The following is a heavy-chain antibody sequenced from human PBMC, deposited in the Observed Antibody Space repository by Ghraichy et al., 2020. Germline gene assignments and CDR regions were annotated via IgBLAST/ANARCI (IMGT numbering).Heavy chain of an antibody. D-gene: IGHD2/OR15-2a*01. V-gene: IGHV3-23*01. CDR1: GFTFSSYA. J-gene: IGHJ4*02. Sequence: GGSLRLSCAASGFTFSSYAMSWVRQAPGKGLEWVSAISGSGYSTYYAESVKGRFTISRDNSKNTLYLQMNSLRAEDTAVYYCAKDNKSYFDYWGQGTLVTVSS. CDR2: ISGSGYST. CDR3: AKDNKSYFDY.